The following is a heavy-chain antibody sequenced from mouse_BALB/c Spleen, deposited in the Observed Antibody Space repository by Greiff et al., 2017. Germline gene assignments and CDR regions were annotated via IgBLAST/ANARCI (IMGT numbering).Heavy chain of an antibody. D-gene: IGHD4-1*01. CDR2: INPGSGGT. Sequence: VQLQQSGAELVRPGTSVKVSCKASGYAFTNYSIEWVKQRPGQGLEWIGVINPGSGGTNYNEKFKGKATLTADKSSSTAYMQLSSLTSDDSAVYFCARSTPGDYWGQGTTLTVSS. CDR1: GYAFTNYS. V-gene: IGHV1-54*01. J-gene: IGHJ2*01. CDR3: ARSTPGDY.